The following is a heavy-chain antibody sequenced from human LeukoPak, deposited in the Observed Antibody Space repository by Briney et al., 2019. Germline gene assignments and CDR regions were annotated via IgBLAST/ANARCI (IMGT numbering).Heavy chain of an antibody. D-gene: IGHD6-6*01. J-gene: IGHJ3*02. CDR2: INPNSGGT. Sequence: KPGASVKVSCKASGYTFTGYYMHWVRQAPGQGLEWMGWINPNSGGTNYAQKFQGRVTMTRDTSISTAYMELSRLRSDDTAVHYCARVEYSSSKRRGAFDIWGQGTMVTVSS. V-gene: IGHV1-2*02. CDR3: ARVEYSSSKRRGAFDI. CDR1: GYTFTGYY.